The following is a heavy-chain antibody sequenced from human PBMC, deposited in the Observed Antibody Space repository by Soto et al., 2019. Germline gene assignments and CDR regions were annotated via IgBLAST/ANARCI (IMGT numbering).Heavy chain of an antibody. J-gene: IGHJ4*02. CDR3: ASRAGNYYYDSSGSYRAPG. CDR1: GFTFSSYA. D-gene: IGHD3-22*01. CDR2: ISYDGSNK. V-gene: IGHV3-30-3*01. Sequence: GGSLRLSCAASGFTFSSYAMHWVRQDPGKGLEWVAVISYDGSNKYYADSVKGRFTISRDNSKNTLYLQMNSLRAEDTAVYYCASRAGNYYYDSSGSYRAPGWGQGTLVTVSS.